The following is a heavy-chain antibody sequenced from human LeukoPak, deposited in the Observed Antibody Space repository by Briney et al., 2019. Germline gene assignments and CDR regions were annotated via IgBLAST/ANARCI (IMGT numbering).Heavy chain of an antibody. J-gene: IGHJ6*02. CDR2: ISYDGSNK. CDR1: GFTFSSYG. CDR3: AKNVLPFLAWLPLTAYYYYGMDV. D-gene: IGHD3-3*01. Sequence: GRSLRLSWAASGFTFSSYGMHWVRQAPGKGLEWVAVISYDGSNKYYADSVKGRLTISRDNCKNTLYLQMTGLRAEDPAVYYCAKNVLPFLAWLPLTAYYYYGMDVWGQGTTVTVSS. V-gene: IGHV3-30*18.